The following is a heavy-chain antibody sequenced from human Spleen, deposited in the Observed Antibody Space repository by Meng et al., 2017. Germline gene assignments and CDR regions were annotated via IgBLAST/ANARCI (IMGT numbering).Heavy chain of an antibody. CDR1: GFKFNDYA. D-gene: IGHD2-2*01. CDR2: ITWNSGII. Sequence: SLKISCAGSGFKFNDYAMHWVRQAPGKGLEWVSGITWNSGIIVYADSVKGRFTISRDNARDSLFLQMDNLGPEDTALYYCAKDGSSTIRGYHYGMDVWGHGTTVTVSS. CDR3: AKDGSSTIRGYHYGMDV. V-gene: IGHV3-9*01. J-gene: IGHJ6*02.